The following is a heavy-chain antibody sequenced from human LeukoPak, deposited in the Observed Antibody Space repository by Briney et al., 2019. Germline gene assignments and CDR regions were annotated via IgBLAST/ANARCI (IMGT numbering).Heavy chain of an antibody. Sequence: PGGSLRLSCAASGFTFSSYEMNWVRQAPGKGLEWVSYISSSGSTIYYADSVKGRFTISRDNAKNSPYLQMNSLRAEDTALYYCAKSDHYYDSSGLDAFAFWGQGTMVTVSS. CDR2: ISSSGSTI. D-gene: IGHD3-22*01. CDR1: GFTFSSYE. CDR3: AKSDHYYDSSGLDAFAF. J-gene: IGHJ3*01. V-gene: IGHV3-48*03.